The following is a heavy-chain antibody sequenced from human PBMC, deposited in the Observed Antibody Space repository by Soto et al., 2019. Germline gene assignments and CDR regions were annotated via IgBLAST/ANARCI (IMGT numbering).Heavy chain of an antibody. Sequence: SETLSLTCTVSGGSISGYYWSWIRQPPGKGLEWIGYIYYSGSTHYNPSLKSRVTISLDTSKNQFSLQLNSVTPADTAVFYWARDKTGTTRGMEVWGQGTRVTVS. V-gene: IGHV4-59*12. J-gene: IGHJ6*02. CDR2: IYYSGST. CDR1: GGSISGYY. D-gene: IGHD1-1*01. CDR3: ARDKTGTTRGMEV.